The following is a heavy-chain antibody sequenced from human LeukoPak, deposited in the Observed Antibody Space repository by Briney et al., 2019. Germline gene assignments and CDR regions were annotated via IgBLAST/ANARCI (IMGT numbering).Heavy chain of an antibody. D-gene: IGHD6-13*01. CDR3: ARQAAPDY. V-gene: IGHV3-66*04. CDR2: IYSGGST. CDR1: GFTFNTYS. Sequence: GGSLRLSCAASGFTFNTYSMNWVRQAPGKGLEWVSVIYSGGSTYYADSVKGRFTISRDNSKNTLYLQMNSLRAEDTAVYYCARQAAPDYWGQGTLVTVSS. J-gene: IGHJ4*02.